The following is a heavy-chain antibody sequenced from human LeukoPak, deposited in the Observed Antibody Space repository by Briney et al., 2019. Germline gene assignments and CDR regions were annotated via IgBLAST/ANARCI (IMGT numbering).Heavy chain of an antibody. CDR1: GFTFSSYW. D-gene: IGHD5-12*01. CDR3: AREGYSGYPLDY. J-gene: IGHJ4*02. CDR2: INSDGSST. Sequence: GGSLRLSCAASGFTFSSYWMHWVRQAPGKGLVWVSRINSDGSSTSYADSVKGRFTISRDNAKNTLYLQMNSLRAEDTAVYYCAREGYSGYPLDYWGQGTLVTDSS. V-gene: IGHV3-74*01.